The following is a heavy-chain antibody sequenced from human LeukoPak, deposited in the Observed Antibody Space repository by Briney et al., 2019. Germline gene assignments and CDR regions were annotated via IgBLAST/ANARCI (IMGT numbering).Heavy chain of an antibody. V-gene: IGHV3-7*01. CDR2: IKQDGSEK. J-gene: IGHJ6*02. Sequence: PGGSLRLSCAASGFTFSSYWMSWVRQAPGKGLEWVANIKQDGSEKYYVDSVKGRFTISRDNAKNSLYLQMNSLRAEDTAVYYCARDLDYVWGSYRYIGHYGMDVWGQGTTVTVSS. CDR1: GFTFSSYW. D-gene: IGHD3-16*02. CDR3: ARDLDYVWGSYRYIGHYGMDV.